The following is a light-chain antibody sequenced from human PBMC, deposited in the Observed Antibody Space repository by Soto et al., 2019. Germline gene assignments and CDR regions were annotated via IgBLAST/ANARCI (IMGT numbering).Light chain of an antibody. CDR1: TSDVGVYNY. V-gene: IGLV2-14*01. J-gene: IGLJ2*01. CDR2: EVS. Sequence: QSALTQPASVSGSPGQSITISCTGTTSDVGVYNYVSWYQQHPGKAPKLMISEVSNRPSGVANRFSGSKSGNTASLTISGLQAEDEADYYCSSYTSSDTLVFGAGTKLTVL. CDR3: SSYTSSDTLV.